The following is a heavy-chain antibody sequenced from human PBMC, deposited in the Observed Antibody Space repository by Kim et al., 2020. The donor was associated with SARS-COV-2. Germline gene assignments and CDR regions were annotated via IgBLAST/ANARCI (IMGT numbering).Heavy chain of an antibody. CDR3: ARGYGGNRHYFGY. J-gene: IGHJ4*02. CDR2: ISYDGSNK. Sequence: GGSLRLSCAASGFTLSSYDMHWVRQAPGKELEWVALISYDGSNKYYADSVQGRFTISRDNSKNTLYLQMNSLRAEDTAVHYCARGYGGNRHYFGYWGQGT. D-gene: IGHD2-15*01. V-gene: IGHV3-30*03. CDR1: GFTLSSYD.